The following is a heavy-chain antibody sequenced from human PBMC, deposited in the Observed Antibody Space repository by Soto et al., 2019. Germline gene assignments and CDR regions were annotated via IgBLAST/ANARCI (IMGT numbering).Heavy chain of an antibody. CDR1: GYTFTSYD. CDR3: ARAEYDFWSGYYRNWFDP. Sequence: QVQLVQSGAEVKKPGASVKVSCKDSGYTFTSYDINWVRQATGQGLEWMGWMNPNSGNTGYAQKFQGRVTMTRNTSISTDYMELSSLRSEDTAVYYCARAEYDFWSGYYRNWFDPWGQGTLVTVSS. D-gene: IGHD3-3*01. CDR2: MNPNSGNT. V-gene: IGHV1-8*01. J-gene: IGHJ5*02.